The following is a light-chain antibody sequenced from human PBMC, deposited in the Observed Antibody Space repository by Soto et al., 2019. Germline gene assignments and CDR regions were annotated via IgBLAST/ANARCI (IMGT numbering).Light chain of an antibody. J-gene: IGLJ1*01. CDR2: DVS. V-gene: IGLV2-14*03. Sequence: QSALTQPASVSGSPGQSITISCTGTSSDVGGYNYVSWYQRHPGKAPKLMIFDVSNRHSGVSNRFSGSKSANTASLTISGLQAEDEADYFCSSYTSSTTPYVFGTGTKLTVL. CDR3: SSYTSSTTPYV. CDR1: SSDVGGYNY.